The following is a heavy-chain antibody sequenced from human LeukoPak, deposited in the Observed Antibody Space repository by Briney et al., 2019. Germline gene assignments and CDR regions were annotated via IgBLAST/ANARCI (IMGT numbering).Heavy chain of an antibody. CDR2: IKQDGSEK. J-gene: IGHJ4*02. D-gene: IGHD3-10*01. Sequence: PGGSLRLSCAASGFTFSSYWMSWVRQAPGKGLEWVANIKQDGSEKYYVDSVKGRFTISRDNAKNSLYLQMNSLRAEDTAVYYCASFSSPRYDSGFYWGQGTLVTVSS. CDR1: GFTFSSYW. V-gene: IGHV3-7*01. CDR3: ASFSSPRYDSGFY.